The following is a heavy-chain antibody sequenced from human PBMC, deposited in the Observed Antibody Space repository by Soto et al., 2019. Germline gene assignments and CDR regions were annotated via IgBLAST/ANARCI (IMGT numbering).Heavy chain of an antibody. J-gene: IGHJ4*02. CDR3: ARVGGNTFDR. V-gene: IGHV4-61*03. CDR2: MSYHGGT. Sequence: SETLSLTGTVSGGSVGRGSYYRSWIRQPPGEGMEWIGYMSYHGGTNYNPSLKGRVSISADKCKDHFSLNVTSVTAADTAIYYCARVGGNTFDRWGQGTLVTVSS. CDR1: GGSVGRGSYY. D-gene: IGHD3-16*01.